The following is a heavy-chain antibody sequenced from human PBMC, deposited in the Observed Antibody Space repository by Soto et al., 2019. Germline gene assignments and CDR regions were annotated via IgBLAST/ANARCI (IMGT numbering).Heavy chain of an antibody. V-gene: IGHV4-59*01. J-gene: IGHJ5*02. CDR3: ARDPPPGDWFDP. Sequence: SETLSLTCTVSGGSISSYYWSWIRQPPGKGLEWIGYIYYSGSTNYNPSLKSRVTISVDTSKNQFSLKLSSVTAADTAVYYCARDPPPGDWFDPWGQGTLVTVSS. CDR1: GGSISSYY. CDR2: IYYSGST.